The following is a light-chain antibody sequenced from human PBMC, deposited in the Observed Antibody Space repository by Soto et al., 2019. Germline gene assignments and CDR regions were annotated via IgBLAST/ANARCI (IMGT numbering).Light chain of an antibody. CDR1: QSVSSSN. V-gene: IGKV3-20*01. CDR2: GAS. J-gene: IGKJ2*01. Sequence: EIVLTQSSASLSLSPGERATLSYRASQSVSSSNLAWYQQKPGQAPRLVISGASSRAAGLPDRFSGSGSGTDFTLTISRLEPEDFAVYYCQHYDDSPPRYTFGQGTKLEIK. CDR3: QHYDDSPPRYT.